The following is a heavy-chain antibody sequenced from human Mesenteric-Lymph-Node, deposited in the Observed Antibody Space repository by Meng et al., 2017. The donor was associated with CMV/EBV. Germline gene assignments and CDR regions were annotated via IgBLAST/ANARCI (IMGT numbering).Heavy chain of an antibody. D-gene: IGHD6-13*01. CDR1: GDSGSGRSAA. CDR3: ARESSSSHDY. J-gene: IGHJ4*02. Sequence: SYGDSGSGRSAARSWIRQSPSRRREWMGRTYYRSKWYDGYAVSVKSRITINPDTSKNQFSLHLNSVTPEDTAVYYCARESSSSHDYWGQGTLVTVSS. CDR2: TYYRSKWYD. V-gene: IGHV6-1*01.